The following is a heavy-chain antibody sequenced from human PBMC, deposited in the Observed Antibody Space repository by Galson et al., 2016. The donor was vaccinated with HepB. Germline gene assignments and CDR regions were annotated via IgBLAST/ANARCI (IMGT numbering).Heavy chain of an antibody. D-gene: IGHD3-22*01. CDR3: ARRRRYYDSSGYSYYGLDV. CDR1: GASISSGNFS. J-gene: IGHJ6*04. V-gene: IGHV4-39*01. CDR2: FFYSASI. Sequence: ETLSLTCTVSGASISSGNFSWVWIRQHPGEGLEWIGTFFYSASIDYKPFLKSPVTISVDSSKNQVSLKVRSVTAAGTAVYYCARRRRYYDSSGYSYYGLDVWGEGTTVTVSS.